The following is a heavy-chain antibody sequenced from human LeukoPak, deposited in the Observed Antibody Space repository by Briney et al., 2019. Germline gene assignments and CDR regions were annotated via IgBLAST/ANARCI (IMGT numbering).Heavy chain of an antibody. V-gene: IGHV4-4*07. J-gene: IGHJ3*02. CDR3: ARDSSLVAAAENAFDI. D-gene: IGHD6-13*01. CDR1: GAPISSYW. CDR2: VYTDGNA. Sequence: SETLSLTCTVSGAPISSYWWSWVRQPAGKGLEWLGRVYTDGNAVYNPSLRSRVTMSVDTSKNQLSLKLSSVTAADTAVYYCARDSSLVAAAENAFDIWGQGTMVTVSS.